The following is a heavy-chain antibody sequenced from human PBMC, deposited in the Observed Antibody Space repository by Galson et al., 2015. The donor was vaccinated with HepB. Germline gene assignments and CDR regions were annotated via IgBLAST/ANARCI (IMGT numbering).Heavy chain of an antibody. D-gene: IGHD2/OR15-2a*01. CDR1: GFTFSSYS. CDR3: ARDSFEGHFDY. CDR2: ISSSSSYI. J-gene: IGHJ4*02. V-gene: IGHV3-21*01. Sequence: SLRLSCAASGFTFSSYSMNWVRQAPGKGLEWVSSISSSSSYIYYAGSVKGRFTISRDNAKNSLYLQMNSLRAEDTAVYYCARDSFEGHFDYWGQGTLVTVSS.